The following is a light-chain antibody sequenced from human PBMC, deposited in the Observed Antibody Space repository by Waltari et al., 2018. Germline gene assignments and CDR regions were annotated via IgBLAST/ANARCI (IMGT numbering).Light chain of an antibody. CDR1: QSVSTY. J-gene: IGKJ2*01. Sequence: EIVLTQSPATLSLSPVERATLSCRASQSVSTYLAWYQQNPGQAPRLLIYDASNRATGIPARFSGSGSGTDFTLTISSLAPEDSAIYYCQQRRNWPRQYTFGQGTKLEI. CDR2: DAS. V-gene: IGKV3-11*01. CDR3: QQRRNWPRQYT.